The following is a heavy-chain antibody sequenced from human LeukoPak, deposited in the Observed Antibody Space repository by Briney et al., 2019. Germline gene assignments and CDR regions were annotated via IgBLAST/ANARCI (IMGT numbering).Heavy chain of an antibody. CDR1: GFTFSRHP. J-gene: IGHJ6*02. Sequence: GGSLRLSCAASGFTFSRHPMNWVRQAPGKGLEWVSYISPGSIYYADSVKGRFTISRDNAKNSLYLQMNSLRAEDTAVYYCTRDGRVAYEMDVWGQGTTVTVSS. CDR2: ISPGSI. V-gene: IGHV3-48*01. D-gene: IGHD2-15*01. CDR3: TRDGRVAYEMDV.